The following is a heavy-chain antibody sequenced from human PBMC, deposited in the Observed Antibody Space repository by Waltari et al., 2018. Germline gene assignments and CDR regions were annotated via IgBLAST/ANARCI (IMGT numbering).Heavy chain of an antibody. V-gene: IGHV4-38-2*01. D-gene: IGHD6-13*01. Sequence: QVQLQESGPGLVKPSETLSLTCAVPGYSISSGYYWGWTRQPPGQGLEWIGSIYHSGSTYYNPSLKSRVTISVDTSKNQFSVKLSSVTAADTAVYYCAIAAAGTSGLYYYYYMDVWGKGTTVTVSS. CDR3: AIAAAGTSGLYYYYYMDV. J-gene: IGHJ6*03. CDR2: IYHSGST. CDR1: GYSISSGYY.